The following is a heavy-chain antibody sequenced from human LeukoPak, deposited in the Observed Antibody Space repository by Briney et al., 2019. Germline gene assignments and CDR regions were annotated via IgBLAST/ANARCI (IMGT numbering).Heavy chain of an antibody. V-gene: IGHV1-69*05. Sequence: SVKVSCKASGGTFSSYAISWVRQAPGQGLEWMGRIVPIFGTANYAQKFQGRVTITTDESTSTAYMELSSLRSDDTAVYYCAREGGVGPTAPPDYYSYQMDVWGKGTTVTVSS. J-gene: IGHJ6*03. CDR2: IVPIFGTA. CDR3: AREGGVGPTAPPDYYSYQMDV. D-gene: IGHD1-26*01. CDR1: GGTFSSYA.